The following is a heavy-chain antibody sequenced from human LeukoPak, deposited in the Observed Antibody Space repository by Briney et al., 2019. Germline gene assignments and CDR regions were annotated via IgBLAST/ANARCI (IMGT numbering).Heavy chain of an antibody. Sequence: GGSLRLSCAASGFTFSSYSMNWVRQAPGKGLEWVSSISSSSSYIYYADSVKGRFTISRDNAKNSLYLRMNSLRAEDTAVYYCAYGSGSYYDYWGQGTLVTVSS. CDR2: ISSSSSYI. J-gene: IGHJ4*02. CDR3: AYGSGSYYDY. D-gene: IGHD3-10*01. CDR1: GFTFSSYS. V-gene: IGHV3-21*01.